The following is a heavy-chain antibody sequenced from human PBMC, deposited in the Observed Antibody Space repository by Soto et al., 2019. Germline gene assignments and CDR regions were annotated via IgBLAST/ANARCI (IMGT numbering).Heavy chain of an antibody. CDR3: AKFIAAPPGRDYHYYCGLDV. D-gene: IGHD6-13*01. J-gene: IGHJ6*02. V-gene: IGHV3-23*01. CDR2: IRGSGGST. CDR1: GFTFSTYA. Sequence: EVQLLESGGGLVQPGGSLRLSCAASGFTFSTYAMSWVRQAPGKGLEWVSAIRGSGGSTYYEDSVKGRFAISRDNSKDTLHLQLNSLRAEDTAVYYCAKFIAAPPGRDYHYYCGLDVWGRVSTLAV.